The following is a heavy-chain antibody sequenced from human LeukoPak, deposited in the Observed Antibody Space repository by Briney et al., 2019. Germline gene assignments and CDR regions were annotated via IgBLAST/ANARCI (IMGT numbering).Heavy chain of an antibody. J-gene: IGHJ4*02. CDR3: ARPPLLDY. Sequence: SGTLSLTCTVSGGSISNYYWSWIRQPPGKGLEWIGYIYYSGSTNYNPSLKSRVTISVDTSKNQVSLKLSSVTAADTAVYYCARPPLLDYWGQGTLVTVSS. CDR1: GGSISNYY. V-gene: IGHV4-59*08. CDR2: IYYSGST.